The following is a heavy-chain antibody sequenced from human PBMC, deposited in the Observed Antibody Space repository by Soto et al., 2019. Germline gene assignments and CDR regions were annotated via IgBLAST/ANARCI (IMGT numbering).Heavy chain of an antibody. CDR2: ISTAGGT. Sequence: EVQLVESGGGLVQPGGSLRLSCAASGFTFSSYDMHWVRQVAGKGLEWVSAISTAGGTHYADSVKGRFTISTENAKNSLYLRMNSLRAGDTAVYYCARELGMYGYWYFDLWGRGTLVTVSS. V-gene: IGHV3-13*01. J-gene: IGHJ2*01. CDR3: ARELGMYGYWYFDL. CDR1: GFTFSSYD. D-gene: IGHD7-27*01.